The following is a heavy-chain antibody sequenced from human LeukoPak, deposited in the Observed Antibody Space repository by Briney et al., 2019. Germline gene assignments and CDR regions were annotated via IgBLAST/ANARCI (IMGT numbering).Heavy chain of an antibody. D-gene: IGHD1-26*01. V-gene: IGHV1-46*01. Sequence: ASVKVSCKASGYSFTAYYMHWVRQAPGQGLEWMGLINPTGGSTGYAQKFQGRVTMTRDMSTSTDYMELSSLRSEDTAIYYCARDNSVGDNAWWFDPWGQGTLVTVSS. CDR3: ARDNSVGDNAWWFDP. CDR2: INPTGGST. J-gene: IGHJ5*02. CDR1: GYSFTAYY.